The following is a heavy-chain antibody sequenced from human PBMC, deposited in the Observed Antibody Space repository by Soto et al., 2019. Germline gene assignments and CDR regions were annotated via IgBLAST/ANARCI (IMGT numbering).Heavy chain of an antibody. J-gene: IGHJ6*02. CDR1: GYSFTSYG. Sequence: AAVKVSCKASGYSFTSYGISWVRRAPGQGLEWMGWISPYNGHTQFVQRFQGRVSMTTDTSTKTAYMELRNLRSDDTAHYYCARDLTIVPATHPRLENYGMDVWGQGTTVTVSS. CDR3: ARDLTIVPATHPRLENYGMDV. V-gene: IGHV1-18*01. CDR2: ISPYNGHT. D-gene: IGHD2-2*01.